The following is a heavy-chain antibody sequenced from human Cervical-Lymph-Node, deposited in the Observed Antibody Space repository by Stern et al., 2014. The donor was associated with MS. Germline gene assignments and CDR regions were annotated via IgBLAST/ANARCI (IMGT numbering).Heavy chain of an antibody. CDR1: GGSVSGGAYY. V-gene: IGHV4-31*03. CDR2: IHHGGST. CDR3: AKYYDTTVFHPLGAFDI. J-gene: IGHJ3*02. D-gene: IGHD3-22*01. Sequence: QVQLQESGPGLVKPSQTLSLTCTVSGGSVSGGAYYWTWIRQHPGKGLEWIGYIHHGGSTYSTPSLKSRITMSVDTSKNQFSLNLSSVTAADTAVYYCAKYYDTTVFHPLGAFDIWGQGTMVTVSS.